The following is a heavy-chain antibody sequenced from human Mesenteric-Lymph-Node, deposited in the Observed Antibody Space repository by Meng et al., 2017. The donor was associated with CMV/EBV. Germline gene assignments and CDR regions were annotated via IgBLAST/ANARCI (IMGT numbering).Heavy chain of an antibody. J-gene: IGHJ6*02. CDR3: ARDTYDFWSGYPTDGMDV. CDR2: ISPMYNIA. V-gene: IGHV1-69*04. Sequence: SVKVSCKASEYNFIGYYMHWVRQAPGQGLEWMGRISPMYNIANYAPSFQGRVTLTADRSTSTAYLELSSLRSDDTAVYYCARDTYDFWSGYPTDGMDVWGQGTTVTVSS. CDR1: EYNFIGYY. D-gene: IGHD3-3*01.